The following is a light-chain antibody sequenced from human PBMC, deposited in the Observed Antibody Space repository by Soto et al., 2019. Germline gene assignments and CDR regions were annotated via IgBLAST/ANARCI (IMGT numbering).Light chain of an antibody. CDR2: WAS. J-gene: IGKJ4*01. CDR3: QQYGSSLRVT. CDR1: HSVLYISNNKNY. Sequence: DIVMTQSPDSLAVSLGERATITCKSIHSVLYISNNKNYLAWYQQKPGQPPKLIISWASTRESGVPDRFSGSGSGTDFTLTISRLEPQDLAVYYGQQYGSSLRVTGGGGTKVDIK. V-gene: IGKV4-1*01.